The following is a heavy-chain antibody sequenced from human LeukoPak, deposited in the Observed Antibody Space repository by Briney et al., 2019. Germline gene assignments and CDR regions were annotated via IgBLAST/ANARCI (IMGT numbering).Heavy chain of an antibody. D-gene: IGHD3-22*01. V-gene: IGHV1-69*04. J-gene: IGHJ4*02. CDR2: IIPILGIA. CDR1: GGTFSSYA. Sequence: SVKVSCKASGGTFSSYAISWVRQAPGQGLEWMGRIIPILGIANYAQKFQGRVTITRDMSTSTAYMELSSLRSEDTALYYCAAVFGSGYYYYFDYWGQGSLVTVSS. CDR3: AAVFGSGYYYYFDY.